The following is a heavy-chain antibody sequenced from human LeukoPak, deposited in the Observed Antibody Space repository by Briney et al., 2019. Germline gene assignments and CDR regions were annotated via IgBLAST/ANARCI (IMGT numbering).Heavy chain of an antibody. CDR2: INHSGST. V-gene: IGHV4-34*01. D-gene: IGHD3-10*01. J-gene: IGHJ6*04. CDR3: ARGQGRGYYYGMDV. Sequence: SETLSLTCAVYGGSFSGYYWSWILQPPGKGLEWIGEINHSGSTNYNPSLKSRVTISVDTSKNQFSLKLSSVTAADTAVYYCARGQGRGYYYGMDVWGKGTTVTVSS. CDR1: GGSFSGYY.